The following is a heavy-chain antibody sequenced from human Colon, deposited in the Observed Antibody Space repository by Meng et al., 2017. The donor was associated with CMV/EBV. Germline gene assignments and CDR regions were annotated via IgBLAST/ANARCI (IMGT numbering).Heavy chain of an antibody. CDR2: ISPYNGDT. CDR1: GYTFTNFG. J-gene: IGHJ4*02. CDR3: ARELARGGY. V-gene: IGHV1-18*01. Sequence: QVQLGQFGAEVKQPGASVKVSCKTSGYTFTNFGISWVRQAPGQGLEWMAYISPYNGDTNYAQRFQGRVALTTDTSTSTVYMELGSLTSDDTAMYYCARELARGGYWGQGTLVTVSS.